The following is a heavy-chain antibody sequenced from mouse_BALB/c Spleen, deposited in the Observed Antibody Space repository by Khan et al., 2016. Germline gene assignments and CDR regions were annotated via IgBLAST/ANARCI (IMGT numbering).Heavy chain of an antibody. CDR3: ARNYYYGSSYRYFDV. J-gene: IGHJ1*01. V-gene: IGHV9-1*02. Sequence: QFQLVQSGPELKKPGETVKISCKASGYTFTNYGMNWVKQAPGKGLKWMGWINTYTGEPTYADDFKGRFAFSLETSASTAYLQINNLKNEDMATYFCARNYYYGSSYRYFDVWGAGTTVTVSS. D-gene: IGHD1-1*01. CDR2: INTYTGEP. CDR1: GYTFTNYG.